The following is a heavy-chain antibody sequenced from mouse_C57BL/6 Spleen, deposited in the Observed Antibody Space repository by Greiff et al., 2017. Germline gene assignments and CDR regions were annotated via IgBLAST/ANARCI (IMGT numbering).Heavy chain of an antibody. CDR3: ARADGYSWFAY. V-gene: IGHV1-18*01. J-gene: IGHJ3*01. CDR2: INPNNGGT. Sequence: VQLQQSGPELVKPGASVKIPCKASGYTFTDYNMDWVKQSHGKSLEWIGDINPNNGGTIYNQKFKGKATLPVDKSSSTAYMELRSLTSEDTAVYYCARADGYSWFAYWGQGTLVTVSA. D-gene: IGHD2-3*01. CDR1: GYTFTDYN.